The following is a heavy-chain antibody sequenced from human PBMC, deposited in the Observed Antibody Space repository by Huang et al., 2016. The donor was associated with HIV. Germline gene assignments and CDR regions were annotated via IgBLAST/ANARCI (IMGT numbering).Heavy chain of an antibody. CDR1: GGSFSGYQ. Sequence: QVRLEQWGAGLLKPSETLSLTCAVYGGSFSGYQWTWIRQSPGKGLEWIGENNHSESDTYNPALKARITITGDMSKNQFSLKMASLTVTDTAVYFCARGLGFFRGGDCFPNPFQHWSQG. D-gene: IGHD2-21*02. J-gene: IGHJ1*01. CDR2: NNHSESD. V-gene: IGHV4-34*02. CDR3: ARGLGFFRGGDCFPNPFQH.